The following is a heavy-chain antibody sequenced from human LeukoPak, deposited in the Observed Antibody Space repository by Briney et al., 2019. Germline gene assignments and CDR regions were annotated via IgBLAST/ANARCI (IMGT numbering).Heavy chain of an antibody. J-gene: IGHJ4*02. CDR3: ARVDGYNHLPDY. V-gene: IGHV1-69*13. D-gene: IGHD5-24*01. CDR1: GGTFSSYA. Sequence: SVKVSCKASGGTFSSYAISWVRQAPGQGLEWMGGIIPIFGTANYAQKFQGRVTITADESTGTAYMELSSLRSEDTAVYYCARVDGYNHLPDYWGQGTLVTVSS. CDR2: IIPIFGTA.